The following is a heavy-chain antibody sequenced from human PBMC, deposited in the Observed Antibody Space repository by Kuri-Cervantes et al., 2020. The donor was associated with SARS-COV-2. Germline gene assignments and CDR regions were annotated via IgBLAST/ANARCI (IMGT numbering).Heavy chain of an antibody. J-gene: IGHJ6*03. CDR3: ARGREGVVPATILGLGYFLYFSMDV. Sequence: SETLSLTCAVFGGSFSGYYWSWIRQSPGKGLEWIGKINHSGSTNYNPSLSSRVTISVDMSKNQFSLRLSSVTAADTAMYHCARGREGVVPATILGLGYFLYFSMDVWGKGTSVTVSS. CDR1: GGSFSGYY. CDR2: INHSGST. D-gene: IGHD2-2*01. V-gene: IGHV4-34*01.